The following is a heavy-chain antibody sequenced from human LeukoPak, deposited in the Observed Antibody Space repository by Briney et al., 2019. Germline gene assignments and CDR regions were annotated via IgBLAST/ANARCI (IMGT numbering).Heavy chain of an antibody. J-gene: IGHJ4*02. D-gene: IGHD6-6*01. CDR2: IYYSGST. CDR1: GGSISSYY. Sequence: PSETLSLTCTVSGGSISSYYWSWIRQPPGKGLEWIGYIYYSGSTNYNPSLKSRVTISVDTSKNQFSLKLSSVTAADTAVYYCARADSNIAARRIGFDYWDQGTLVTVSS. CDR3: ARADSNIAARRIGFDY. V-gene: IGHV4-59*08.